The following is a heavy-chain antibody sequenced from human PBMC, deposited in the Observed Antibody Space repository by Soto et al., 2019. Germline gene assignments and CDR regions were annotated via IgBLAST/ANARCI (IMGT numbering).Heavy chain of an antibody. J-gene: IGHJ4*02. D-gene: IGHD3-10*01. Sequence: GGSLRLSCAASGFTFSSYSMNWVRQAPGKGLEWVSSISSSSSYIHYADSVKGRFTISRDNAKNSLNLQMNSLRAEDTAVYFCARDTNYYASGSGVDYWGQGILVTVPQ. V-gene: IGHV3-21*01. CDR3: ARDTNYYASGSGVDY. CDR2: ISSSSSYI. CDR1: GFTFSSYS.